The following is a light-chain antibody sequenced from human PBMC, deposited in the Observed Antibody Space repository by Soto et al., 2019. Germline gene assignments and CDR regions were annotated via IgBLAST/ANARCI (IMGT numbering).Light chain of an antibody. V-gene: IGLV1-51*01. CDR1: SSNIGKNY. Sequence: QSVLTQPPSVSAAPGQKVTISCSGASSNIGKNYVSWYQQLPGAAPKLVIFGTNKRPSGIPDRFSGSKSGTSAALDITALQTGDEADYYCGTWDTSLSAVVFGGGTKLTVL. CDR3: GTWDTSLSAVV. CDR2: GTN. J-gene: IGLJ2*01.